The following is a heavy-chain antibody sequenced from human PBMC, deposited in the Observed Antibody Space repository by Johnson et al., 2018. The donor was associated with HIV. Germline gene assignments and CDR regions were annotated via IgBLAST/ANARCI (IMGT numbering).Heavy chain of an antibody. CDR3: AKDRDAYTVSTDAFDI. D-gene: IGHD5-24*01. CDR2: IRYDGSNK. Sequence: QVQLVESGGGVVQPGGSLRLSCAASAFTFSSYGMHWVRQAPGKGLEWVALIRYDGSNKYYEDSVKGRFTISRDNSKNTLYLQMNSLRAEDTAVYHCAKDRDAYTVSTDAFDIWGQGTMVTVSS. CDR1: AFTFSSYG. J-gene: IGHJ3*02. V-gene: IGHV3-30*02.